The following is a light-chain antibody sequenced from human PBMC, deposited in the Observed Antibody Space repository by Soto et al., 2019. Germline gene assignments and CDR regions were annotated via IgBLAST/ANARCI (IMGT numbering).Light chain of an antibody. CDR2: KAS. CDR3: QQYNSYSEWT. V-gene: IGKV1-5*03. Sequence: DIQMTQSPSTLSASVGDRVTITCRASQSISSWLAWYQQKPWKAHKLLIYKASSLESGVPSRFSGSGSGTEFTLTISSLQPDDFATYYCQQYNSYSEWTFGQGTKLEIK. CDR1: QSISSW. J-gene: IGKJ1*01.